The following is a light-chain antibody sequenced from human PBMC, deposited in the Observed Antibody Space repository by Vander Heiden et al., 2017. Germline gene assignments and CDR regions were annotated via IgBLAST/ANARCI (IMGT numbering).Light chain of an antibody. V-gene: IGKV3-15*01. Sequence: EIVMTQSPVTLSVSPGERATLSCRARQNIDSNLAWYQQKPGQAPRLLIYAASTRATDVPARFSGSGSGTDFTLTINNLQSEDFVVYYCQQYQDWPFTFGQGTKPEI. CDR1: QNIDSN. J-gene: IGKJ2*01. CDR3: QQYQDWPFT. CDR2: AAS.